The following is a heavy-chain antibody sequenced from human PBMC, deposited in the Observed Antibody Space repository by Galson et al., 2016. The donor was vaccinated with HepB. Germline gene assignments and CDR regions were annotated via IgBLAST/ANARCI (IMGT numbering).Heavy chain of an antibody. Sequence: SLRLSCAASGFTFTTCAMSWVRQGPGKGLEWVSTISGAGANTYYADSVKGRFTISRDNSKNTLYLQMNSLRVEDTAVYYCTKAKTMVGSAYDYWGRGTLVTVSS. V-gene: IGHV3-23*01. CDR1: GFTFTTCA. J-gene: IGHJ4*02. CDR3: TKAKTMVGSAYDY. D-gene: IGHD4/OR15-4a*01. CDR2: ISGAGANT.